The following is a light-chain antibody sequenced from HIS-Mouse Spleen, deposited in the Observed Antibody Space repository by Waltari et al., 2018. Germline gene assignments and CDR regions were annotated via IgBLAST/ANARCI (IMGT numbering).Light chain of an antibody. Sequence: DIVMTQSPDSLAVSLGERATINCKSSQSVLYSSNNQNYLAWYQQKPGQPPKLLIYWASTRESGVPDRCSGSGSGTDFTLTISSLQAEDVAVYYCQQYYSTPWTFGQGTKVEIK. V-gene: IGKV4-1*01. CDR1: QSVLYSSNNQNY. J-gene: IGKJ1*01. CDR3: QQYYSTPWT. CDR2: WAS.